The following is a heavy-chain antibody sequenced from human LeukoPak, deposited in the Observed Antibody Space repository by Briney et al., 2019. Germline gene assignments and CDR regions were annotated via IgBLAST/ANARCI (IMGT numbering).Heavy chain of an antibody. CDR2: INPSGGST. CDR1: GYTFTSYY. J-gene: IGHJ4*02. D-gene: IGHD3-22*01. V-gene: IGHV1-46*01. CDR3: ARDYYDSSGYFYYFDY. Sequence: ASVKVSCKASGYTFTSYYMHWVRQAPGQGLEWMGIINPSGGSTSYAQKFQGRVTMTRDTPTSTVYMELSSLRSEDTAVYYCARDYYDSSGYFYYFDYWGQGTLVTVSS.